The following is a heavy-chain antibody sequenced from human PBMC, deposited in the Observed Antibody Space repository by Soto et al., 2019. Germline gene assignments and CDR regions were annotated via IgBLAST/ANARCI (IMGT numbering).Heavy chain of an antibody. CDR1: GFTFSSYS. CDR2: ISSSSSTI. Sequence: PGGSLRLSCAASGFTFSSYSMNWVRQAPGRGLEWVSYISSSSSTIYYADSVKGRFTISRDNAKNSLYLQMNSLRAEDTAVYYCARDDLTGYYFEGGRIADAFDIWGQGTMVTVS. D-gene: IGHD3-9*01. V-gene: IGHV3-48*01. CDR3: ARDDLTGYYFEGGRIADAFDI. J-gene: IGHJ3*02.